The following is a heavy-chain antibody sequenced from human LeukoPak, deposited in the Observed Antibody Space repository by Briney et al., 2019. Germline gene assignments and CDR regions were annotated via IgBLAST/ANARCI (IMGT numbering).Heavy chain of an antibody. CDR1: GFTFSNYG. Sequence: PGGSLRLSCAASGFTFSNYGFHWVRQAPGKGLEWVAVIWYDGSNQYYADSVKGRFTISRDNSKNTLYLQMNSLRAEDTAVYYCAKRHCSGGTCHLGLPDWFDPWGQGTLVSVSS. D-gene: IGHD2-15*01. V-gene: IGHV3-33*06. CDR2: IWYDGSNQ. CDR3: AKRHCSGGTCHLGLPDWFDP. J-gene: IGHJ5*02.